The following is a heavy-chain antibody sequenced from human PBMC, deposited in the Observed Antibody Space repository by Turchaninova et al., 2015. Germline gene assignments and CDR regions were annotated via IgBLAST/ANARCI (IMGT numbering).Heavy chain of an antibody. D-gene: IGHD6-13*01. CDR3: ARQKLEDRNSNIWITWFDP. CDR1: GSSFTKYW. CDR2: IFPGDSDA. V-gene: IGHV5-51*01. Sequence: EVQLVQSGAEMKKPGDSLKLSCKGSGSSFTKYWIGWVRPMPGKGLEWMGIIFPGDSDARCSPPFQGQDTISVYKAINPACLQWSSLKSADTAMYFCARQKLEDRNSNIWITWFDPWGQGTLVTVSS. J-gene: IGHJ5*02.